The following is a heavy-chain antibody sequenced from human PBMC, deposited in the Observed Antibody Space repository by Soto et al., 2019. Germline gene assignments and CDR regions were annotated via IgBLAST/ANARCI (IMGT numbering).Heavy chain of an antibody. J-gene: IGHJ4*02. D-gene: IGHD3-10*01. Sequence: QVQLVQSGAEVKKPGSSVKVSCKASGGIFSTYAISWLRQAPGQGLEWMGGIIPIFGTPNYAQRFQGRVTITADEPTRTAYMELIRLRSEDTAVDYCARDRDDYGSGNYYNRIDFWGQGTLVTVSS. CDR1: GGIFSTYA. V-gene: IGHV1-69*01. CDR3: ARDRDDYGSGNYYNRIDF. CDR2: IIPIFGTP.